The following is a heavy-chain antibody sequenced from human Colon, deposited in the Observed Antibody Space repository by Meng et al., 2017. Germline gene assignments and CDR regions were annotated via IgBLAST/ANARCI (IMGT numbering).Heavy chain of an antibody. CDR2: MIHSGTT. CDR1: GGSVSSGSHY. J-gene: IGHJ4*02. V-gene: IGHV4-61*01. D-gene: IGHD6-19*01. Sequence: QVQLQEAGPGLVRPLETLSPTCNAPGGSVSSGSHYWSWIRQPPGKGLEWIGYMIHSGTTKYNPSLKSRVSMSVDTTKNQFYLKLTSVTVADTAVFYCARLIAGWPFYFDYWGQGILVIVSS. CDR3: ARLIAGWPFYFDY.